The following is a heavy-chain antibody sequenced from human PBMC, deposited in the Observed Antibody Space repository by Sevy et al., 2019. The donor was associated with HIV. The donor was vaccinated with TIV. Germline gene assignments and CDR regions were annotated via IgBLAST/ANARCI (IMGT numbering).Heavy chain of an antibody. CDR3: ARVPLEGYYDSSGYPRNWFDP. Sequence: ASVKVSCKASGYTFTGYYMHWVRQAPGQGLEWMGWINPNSGGTNYAQKFQGRVTMTRDTSNSTAYMELSRLRSDDTAVDYCARVPLEGYYDSSGYPRNWFDPWGQGTLVTVSS. CDR1: GYTFTGYY. V-gene: IGHV1-2*02. CDR2: INPNSGGT. D-gene: IGHD3-22*01. J-gene: IGHJ5*02.